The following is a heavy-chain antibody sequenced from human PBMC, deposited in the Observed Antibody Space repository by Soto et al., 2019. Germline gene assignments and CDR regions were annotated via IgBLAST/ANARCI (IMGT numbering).Heavy chain of an antibody. J-gene: IGHJ4*02. Sequence: GGSLRLSCAASGFTFSSYGMHWVRQAPGKGLEWVAVIWYDGSNKYYADSVKGRFTISRDNSKNTLYLQMNSLRAEDTAVYYCAKDKLVRAVVMASYFDYWGQGTLVTVSS. CDR3: AKDKLVRAVVMASYFDY. V-gene: IGHV3-33*06. CDR1: GFTFSSYG. CDR2: IWYDGSNK. D-gene: IGHD3-22*01.